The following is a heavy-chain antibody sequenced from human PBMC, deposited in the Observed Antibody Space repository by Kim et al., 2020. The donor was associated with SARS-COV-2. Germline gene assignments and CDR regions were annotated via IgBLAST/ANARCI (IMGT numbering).Heavy chain of an antibody. Sequence: SETLSLTCTVSGGSISSGAYYWSWIRQHPGKGLEWIGYIYYSGNTYYTPSLKSRVTISVDTSKNQFSLKLSSVTAADTAVYHCARARSITMIVAVITYFDYWGQGTLVTVSS. CDR3: ARARSITMIVAVITYFDY. J-gene: IGHJ4*02. CDR2: IYYSGNT. CDR1: GGSISSGAYY. D-gene: IGHD3-22*01. V-gene: IGHV4-31*03.